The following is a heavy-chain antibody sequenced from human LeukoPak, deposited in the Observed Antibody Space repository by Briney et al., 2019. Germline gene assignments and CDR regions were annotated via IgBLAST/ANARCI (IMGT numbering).Heavy chain of an antibody. CDR3: ASLFTRSSVFDP. V-gene: IGHV4-34*01. J-gene: IGHJ5*02. Sequence: SETLSLTCAVYGGSFSGYYWSWIRQPPGKGLEWIGEINHSGSTNYNPSLKSRVTISVDTSKNQFSLKLSSVTAADTAVYYCASLFTRSSVFDPWGQGTLVTVSS. CDR1: GGSFSGYY. D-gene: IGHD1-26*01. CDR2: INHSGST.